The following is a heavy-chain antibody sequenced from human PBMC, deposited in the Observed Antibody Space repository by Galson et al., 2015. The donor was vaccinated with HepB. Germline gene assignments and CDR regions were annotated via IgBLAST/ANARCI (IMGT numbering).Heavy chain of an antibody. Sequence: SLRLSCAASGFTFSDYYMSWIRQAPGKGLEWVSYISSSSSYTNYADSVKGRFTISRDNAKNSLYLQMNSLRAEDTAVYYCARDLYSTGAATGYFDYWGQGTLVTVSS. D-gene: IGHD2-15*01. J-gene: IGHJ4*02. V-gene: IGHV3-11*06. CDR1: GFTFSDYY. CDR3: ARDLYSTGAATGYFDY. CDR2: ISSSSSYT.